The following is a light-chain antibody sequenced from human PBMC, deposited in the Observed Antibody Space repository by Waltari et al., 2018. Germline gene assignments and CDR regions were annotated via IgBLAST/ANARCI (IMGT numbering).Light chain of an antibody. CDR3: QQSYSTSWT. Sequence: DIQMTKSPSPLSASVGDSVTLTCRASQSINTYLNWYQQKPGKAPKLLIFAASRLQSGVPSRFSGSGSGTDFALTISSLQPEDFATYYCQQSYSTSWTFGQGTKVEMK. V-gene: IGKV1-39*01. CDR2: AAS. CDR1: QSINTY. J-gene: IGKJ1*01.